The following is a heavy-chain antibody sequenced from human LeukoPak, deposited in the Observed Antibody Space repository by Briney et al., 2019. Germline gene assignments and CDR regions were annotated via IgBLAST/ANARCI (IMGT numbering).Heavy chain of an antibody. CDR3: TKDLLGRNYYDSSGYYLLSDY. CDR2: ISYDGSNK. Sequence: PGGSLRLSCAASGFTFSSYAMHWVRQAPGKGLEWVAVISYDGSNKYYADSVKGRFTISRDNSKNTLYLQMNSLRAEDTAVYYCTKDLLGRNYYDSSGYYLLSDYWGQGTLVTVSS. CDR1: GFTFSSYA. D-gene: IGHD3-22*01. V-gene: IGHV3-30*04. J-gene: IGHJ4*02.